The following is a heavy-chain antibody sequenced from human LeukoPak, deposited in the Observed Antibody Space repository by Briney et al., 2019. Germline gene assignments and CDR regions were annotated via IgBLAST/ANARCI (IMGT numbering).Heavy chain of an antibody. CDR2: INIGGTNT. CDR1: GFTFSSYD. J-gene: IGHJ5*02. Sequence: GGSLRLSCAASGFTFSSYDMSWVRQAPGKGLEWLSYINIGGTNTHYADSVKGRFTISRDNAKKSLYLEMNNLRAEDTAVYHCATDGAGFDTWGQGVLVTVSS. V-gene: IGHV3-11*01. CDR3: ATDGAGFDT.